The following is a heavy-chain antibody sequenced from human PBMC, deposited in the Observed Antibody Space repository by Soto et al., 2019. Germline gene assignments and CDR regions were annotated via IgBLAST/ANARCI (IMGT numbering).Heavy chain of an antibody. CDR2: IYYSVTT. J-gene: IGHJ6*02. Sequence: PSETLSLTCTVSNGSVSSGTYSWSWVRQPPGKGLEWIGYIYYSVTTYYTPSLRIRLTVSMDRANDHFSLNLTSVTAAHTDVYFGARGNYSSGMDAWGQGIPVPVSS. CDR1: NGSVSSGTYS. V-gene: IGHV4-30-2*01. CDR3: ARGNYSSGMDA.